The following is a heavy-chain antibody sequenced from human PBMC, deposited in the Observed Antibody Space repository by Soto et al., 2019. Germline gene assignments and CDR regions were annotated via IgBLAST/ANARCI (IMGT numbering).Heavy chain of an antibody. D-gene: IGHD6-6*01. V-gene: IGHV3-23*01. CDR3: ARIEYTASPSPFDY. J-gene: IGHJ4*02. Sequence: EVHLLGSGGGLVQPGGSLRLSCAASGFTFSSYAMSWVRQAPGKGLEWVSSITATGGGLYYADSVKGRFTISRDNSKNTLYLQMNSLRVEDTAVYYCARIEYTASPSPFDYWGQGTLVTVSS. CDR2: ITATGGGL. CDR1: GFTFSSYA.